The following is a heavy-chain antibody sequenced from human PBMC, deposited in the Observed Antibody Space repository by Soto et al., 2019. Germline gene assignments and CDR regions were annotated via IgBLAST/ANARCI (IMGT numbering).Heavy chain of an antibody. CDR2: ISCYNGNT. Sequence: QVQVVQSGAEVKKPGASVKVSCKTSGYTFTSYDISWVRQAPGQGLEWMGWISCYNGNTNYAQKLQGRVTMTTDTSTSTAYLELRSLRSDDTAVYYCARESATTHDGFDIWGQGTMVIVSS. CDR1: GYTFTSYD. J-gene: IGHJ3*02. CDR3: ARESATTHDGFDI. V-gene: IGHV1-18*01. D-gene: IGHD4-17*01.